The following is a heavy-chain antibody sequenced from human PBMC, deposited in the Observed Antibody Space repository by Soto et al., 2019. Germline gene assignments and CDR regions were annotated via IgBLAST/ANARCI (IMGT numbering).Heavy chain of an antibody. J-gene: IGHJ4*02. CDR1: GGSISSYY. CDR2: IYYSGST. V-gene: IGHV4-59*08. Sequence: QVQLQESGPGLVKPSETLSLTCTVSGGSISSYYWSWIRQPPGKGLEWIGYIYYSGSTNYNPSLKSRVTLSVDTSKNPFSLKLSSVTAADTAVYYCARHRVTGAAAGIDFDYWGQGTLVTVSS. D-gene: IGHD6-13*01. CDR3: ARHRVTGAAAGIDFDY.